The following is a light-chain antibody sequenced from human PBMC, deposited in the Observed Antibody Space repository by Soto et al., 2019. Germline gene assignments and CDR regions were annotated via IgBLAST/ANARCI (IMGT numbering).Light chain of an antibody. CDR3: QQYGDSSWT. Sequence: ESVLTQSPVTLSLSPGERATLSCRASQSVSSSYLVWYQQKPGQAPRLLIYGASRRATGIPDRFSGSGSGTDFTLTISRLEPEDFAVYFCQQYGDSSWTFGQGTKVDIK. J-gene: IGKJ1*01. V-gene: IGKV3-20*01. CDR1: QSVSSSY. CDR2: GAS.